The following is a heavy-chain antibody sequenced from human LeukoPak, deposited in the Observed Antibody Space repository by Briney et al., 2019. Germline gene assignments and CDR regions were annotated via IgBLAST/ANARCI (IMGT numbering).Heavy chain of an antibody. V-gene: IGHV1-18*04. CDR2: ISAYNGNT. D-gene: IGHD6-13*01. CDR1: GYSFTSYW. Sequence: GESLKISCKGSGYSFTSYWIGWVRQAPGQGLEWMGWISAYNGNTNYAQKLQGRVTMTTETSTSTAYMELRSLRSDDTAVYYCARDSSSWSDWFDPWGQGTLVTVSS. J-gene: IGHJ5*02. CDR3: ARDSSSWSDWFDP.